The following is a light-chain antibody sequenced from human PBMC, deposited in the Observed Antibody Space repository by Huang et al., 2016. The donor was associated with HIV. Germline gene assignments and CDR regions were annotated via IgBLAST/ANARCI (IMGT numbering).Light chain of an antibody. CDR1: QGISSY. CDR3: QQLNSYPRT. CDR2: AAS. V-gene: IGKV1-9*01. J-gene: IGKJ1*01. Sequence: IQLTQSPSSLSASVGDRVTIPCRASQGISSYLAWYQEKSGKAPKLLIYAASTLQSGVPSRFSGSGSGTDFTLTISSLQSEDFATYYCQQLNSYPRTFGQGTKVEIK.